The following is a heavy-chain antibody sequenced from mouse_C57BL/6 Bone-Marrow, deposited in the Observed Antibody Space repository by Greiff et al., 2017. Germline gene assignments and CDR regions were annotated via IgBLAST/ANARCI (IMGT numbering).Heavy chain of an antibody. Sequence: VQLQQSGAELAKPGASVKLSCKASGYTFTSYWMHWVKQRPGQGLEWIGYINPSSGYTKYNQKFKDKAKLTADKYSSTAYMQLSSLTYEDSAVYYCARGVRAWFAYWGQGTLVTVSA. CDR3: ARGVRAWFAY. CDR1: GYTFTSYW. J-gene: IGHJ3*01. V-gene: IGHV1-7*01. CDR2: INPSSGYT.